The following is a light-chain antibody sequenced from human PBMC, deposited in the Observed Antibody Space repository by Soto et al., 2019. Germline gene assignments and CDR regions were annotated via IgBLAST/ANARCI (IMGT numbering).Light chain of an antibody. Sequence: DIQMTQSPSSLSASVADRVTVSCRASQNIGTYLNWYQQKSGKAPKVLISDASVLQSGVPSRFSGSGSGTDFTLTISSLQPDDFATYYCQQYNSYWTFGQGTKVDI. J-gene: IGKJ1*01. V-gene: IGKV1-39*01. CDR2: DAS. CDR1: QNIGTY. CDR3: QQYNSYWT.